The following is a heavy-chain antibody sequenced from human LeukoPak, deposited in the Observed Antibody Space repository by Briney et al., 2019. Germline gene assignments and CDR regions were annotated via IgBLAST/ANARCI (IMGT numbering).Heavy chain of an antibody. CDR2: IYTSGTT. CDR3: ARWSGSVTARNYYYMDV. V-gene: IGHV4-61*02. CDR1: GGSVRRGNYY. Sequence: NSSQTLSLTCTVSGGSVRRGNYYWTWIRQPAGSGLEWIGRIYTSGTTDYNPSLRTRVTISVDASRNQFSLNLSSVTAADTAVYYCARWSGSVTARNYYYMDVWGEGTTVTVSS. J-gene: IGHJ6*03. D-gene: IGHD6-6*01.